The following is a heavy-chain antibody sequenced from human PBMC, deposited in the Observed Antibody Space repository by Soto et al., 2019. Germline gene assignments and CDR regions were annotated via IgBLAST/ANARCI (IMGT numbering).Heavy chain of an antibody. D-gene: IGHD3-10*01. CDR3: ARDWAGDFDY. CDR2: IKQDGSEK. V-gene: IGHV3-7*05. CDR1: GFTLSTYW. J-gene: IGHJ4*02. Sequence: GESLKISCAASGFTLSTYWMTWVRQAPGKGLEWVANIKQDGSEKYYVDSVRGRFTIFRDNAKNSLDLQMNSLGVEDTAVYYCARDWAGDFDYWGQGTPVTVSS.